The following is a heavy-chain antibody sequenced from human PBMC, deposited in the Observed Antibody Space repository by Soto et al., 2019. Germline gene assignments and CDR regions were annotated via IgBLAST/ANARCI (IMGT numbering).Heavy chain of an antibody. V-gene: IGHV3-23*01. Sequence: EVQLLESGGGLVQPGGSLRLSCAASGFTFSSYAMSWFRQAPGKGLEWVSGIGGSGAGTNYADSVKGRFTISRDNSKNTLYLQMSSLRAEDTAVYYCARGGGIAVAGTHLDYWGQGTLVTVSS. CDR3: ARGGGIAVAGTHLDY. CDR1: GFTFSSYA. J-gene: IGHJ4*02. CDR2: IGGSGAGT. D-gene: IGHD6-19*01.